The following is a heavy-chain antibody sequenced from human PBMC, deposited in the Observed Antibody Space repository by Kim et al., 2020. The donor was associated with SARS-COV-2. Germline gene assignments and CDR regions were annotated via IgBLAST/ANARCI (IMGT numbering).Heavy chain of an antibody. V-gene: IGHV1-69*06. D-gene: IGHD3-16*02. CDR3: ARRLRLGELS. CDR2: TA. Sequence: TANYAQKFQGRVTITADKSTSTAYMELSSLRSEDTAVYYCARRLRLGELSWGQGTLVTVSS. J-gene: IGHJ4*02.